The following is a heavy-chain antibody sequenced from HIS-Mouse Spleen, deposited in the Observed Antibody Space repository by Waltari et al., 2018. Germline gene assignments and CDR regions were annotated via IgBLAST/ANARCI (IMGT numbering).Heavy chain of an antibody. CDR2: ISSSSSYI. CDR1: GFTFRSYS. J-gene: IGHJ4*02. D-gene: IGHD5-12*01. Sequence: EVQLVESGGGLVKPGGSLRLSCAASGFTFRSYSMNWVRQAPGKGLEWVSSISSSSSYIYYADSVKGRFTISRDNAKNSLYLQMNSLRAEDTAVYYCASLTDSGYDYVGFDYWGQGTLVTVSS. V-gene: IGHV3-21*01. CDR3: ASLTDSGYDYVGFDY.